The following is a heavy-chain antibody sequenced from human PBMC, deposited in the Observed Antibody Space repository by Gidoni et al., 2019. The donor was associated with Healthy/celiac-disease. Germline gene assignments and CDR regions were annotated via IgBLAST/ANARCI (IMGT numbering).Heavy chain of an antibody. Sequence: QVQLVQSGAEVKKPGSSVKVSCKASGGTFSSYAISWVRQAPGQGLEWMGRIIPILGIANYAQKFQGRVTITADKSTSTAYMELSSLRSEDTAVYYCATEKRDMTTVTPLDYWGQGTLVTVSS. CDR1: GGTFSSYA. D-gene: IGHD4-17*01. V-gene: IGHV1-69*04. J-gene: IGHJ4*02. CDR2: IIPILGIA. CDR3: ATEKRDMTTVTPLDY.